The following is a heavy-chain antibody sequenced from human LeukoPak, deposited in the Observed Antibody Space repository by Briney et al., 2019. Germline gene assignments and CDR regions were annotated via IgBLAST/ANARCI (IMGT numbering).Heavy chain of an antibody. Sequence: GASVXVSXXXXXXXFTSYDINWVRQATGQGLEWMGWMNPNSGNTGYAQKFQGRVTMTRNTSISTAYMELSSLRSEDTAVYYCARGLRGLWFGELTRYYFDYWGQGTLVTVSS. CDR2: MNPNSGNT. CDR3: ARGLRGLWFGELTRYYFDY. CDR1: XXXFTSYD. J-gene: IGHJ4*02. D-gene: IGHD3-10*01. V-gene: IGHV1-8*01.